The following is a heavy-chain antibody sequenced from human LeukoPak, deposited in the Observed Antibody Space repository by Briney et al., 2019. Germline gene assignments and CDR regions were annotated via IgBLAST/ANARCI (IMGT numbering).Heavy chain of an antibody. D-gene: IGHD5-24*01. V-gene: IGHV1-8*02. CDR3: ARFQTRDGYTQYYFDY. Sequence: RASVKVSCKASGYTFTGYYMHWVRQAPGQGLEWMGWMNPNSGNTGYAQKFQGRVTMTRNTSISTAYMELSSLRSEDTAVYYCARFQTRDGYTQYYFDYWGQGTLVTVSS. CDR2: MNPNSGNT. CDR1: GYTFTGYY. J-gene: IGHJ4*02.